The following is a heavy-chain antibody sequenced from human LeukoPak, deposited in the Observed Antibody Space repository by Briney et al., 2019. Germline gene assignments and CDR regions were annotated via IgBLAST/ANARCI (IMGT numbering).Heavy chain of an antibody. J-gene: IGHJ6*02. CDR3: ARDPASGYLNYYYYYGMDV. Sequence: GGSLRLSCAASGFTFSSYSMNWVRQAPGKGLEWVSSISSSSSYIYYADSVKGRFTISRDNAKNSLYLQMNSLRAKDTAVYYCARDPASGYLNYYYYYGMDVWGQGTTVTVSS. D-gene: IGHD3-3*01. V-gene: IGHV3-21*01. CDR2: ISSSSSYI. CDR1: GFTFSSYS.